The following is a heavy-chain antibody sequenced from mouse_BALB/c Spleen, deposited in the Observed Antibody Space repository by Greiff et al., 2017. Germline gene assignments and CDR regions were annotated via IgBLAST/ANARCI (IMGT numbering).Heavy chain of an antibody. Sequence: VQLQQSGPELVKPGASVKMSCKASGYTFTSYVMHWVKQKPGQGLEWIGYINPYNDGTKYNEKFKGKATLTSDKSSSTAYMELSSLTSEDSAVYYWARDYGSYAMDYWGQGTSVTVSS. D-gene: IGHD1-1*01. CDR1: GYTFTSYV. CDR3: ARDYGSYAMDY. J-gene: IGHJ4*01. V-gene: IGHV1-14*01. CDR2: INPYNDGT.